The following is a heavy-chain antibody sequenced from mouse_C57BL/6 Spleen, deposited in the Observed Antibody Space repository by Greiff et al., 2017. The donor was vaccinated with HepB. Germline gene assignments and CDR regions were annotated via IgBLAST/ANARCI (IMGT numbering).Heavy chain of an antibody. V-gene: IGHV1-55*01. CDR2: IYPGSGST. J-gene: IGHJ4*01. CDR1: GYTFTSYW. Sequence: QVQLQQPGAELVKPGASVKMSCKASGYTFTSYWITWVKQRPGQGLEWIGDIYPGSGSTNYNEKFKSKATLTVDTSSSTAYMQLSSLTSEDSAVYYCARRNGYYPYAMDYWGKGTSVSDSS. D-gene: IGHD2-3*01. CDR3: ARRNGYYPYAMDY.